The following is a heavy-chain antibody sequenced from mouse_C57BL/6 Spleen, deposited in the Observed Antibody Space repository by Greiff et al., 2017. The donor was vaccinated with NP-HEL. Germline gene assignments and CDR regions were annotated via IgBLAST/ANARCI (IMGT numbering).Heavy chain of an antibody. CDR2: IDPETGGT. V-gene: IGHV1-15*01. D-gene: IGHD2-4*01. CDR3: TRGDDYNYSDN. Sequence: VQLQESGAELVRPGASVTLSCKASGYTFTDYEMHWVKQTPVHGLEWIGAIDPETGGTAYNQKFKGKAILTADKSSSTAYMELRSLTSENSAVSYYTRGDDYNYSDNWGQGTTLTDSS. CDR1: GYTFTDYE. J-gene: IGHJ2*01.